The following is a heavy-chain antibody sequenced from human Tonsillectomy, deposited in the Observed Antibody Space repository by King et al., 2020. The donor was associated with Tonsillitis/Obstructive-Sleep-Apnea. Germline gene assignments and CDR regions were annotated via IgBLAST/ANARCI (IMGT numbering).Heavy chain of an antibody. V-gene: IGHV4-59*11. CDR2: IYNSGGT. CDR3: ARMIYCSGTSCYYYFDY. Sequence: QLQESGPGLVKPSETLSLTCTVSGGSLSSRFWSWIRQPPGKGLEWIGYIYNSGGTNYNPSLKSRVTISIDTSKNQFSLKLTSVTAVDTAVYYCARMIYCSGTSCYYYFDYWGQGTLVTVSS. CDR1: GGSLSSRF. J-gene: IGHJ4*02. D-gene: IGHD2-2*01.